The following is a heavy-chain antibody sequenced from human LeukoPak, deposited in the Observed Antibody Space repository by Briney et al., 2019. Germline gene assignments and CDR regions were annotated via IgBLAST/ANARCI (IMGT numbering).Heavy chain of an antibody. Sequence: GGSLRLSCAASGFTFSSYAMHWVRQAPGKGLEYVSAISSNGGSTYYADSVKGRFTISRDNSKNTLYLQMGSLRAEDMAVYYCAREWVEYSNTWSHFDYWGQGTLVTVSS. CDR2: ISSNGGST. V-gene: IGHV3-64*02. D-gene: IGHD6-13*01. J-gene: IGHJ4*02. CDR3: AREWVEYSNTWSHFDY. CDR1: GFTFSSYA.